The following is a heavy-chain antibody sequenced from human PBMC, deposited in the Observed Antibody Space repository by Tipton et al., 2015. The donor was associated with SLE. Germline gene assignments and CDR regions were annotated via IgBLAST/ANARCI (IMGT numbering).Heavy chain of an antibody. V-gene: IGHV3-7*01. Sequence: SLRLSCAASGFSFSSNWMSWVRQAPGKGLEWVANINPDGSEEYYVDSMKGRFTIARDNAKSSLFLQMHSLRVEDTAVYYCATDLPGEPDFDYWGQGTLVTVSS. J-gene: IGHJ4*02. CDR1: GFSFSSNW. CDR3: ATDLPGEPDFDY. D-gene: IGHD1-14*01. CDR2: INPDGSEE.